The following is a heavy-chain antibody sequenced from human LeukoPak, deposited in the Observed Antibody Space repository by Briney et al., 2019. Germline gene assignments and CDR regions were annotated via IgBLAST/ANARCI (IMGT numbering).Heavy chain of an antibody. D-gene: IGHD6-6*01. J-gene: IGHJ1*01. V-gene: IGHV4-61*02. CDR2: IYTSGST. Sequence: PSQTLSLTCTVSGGSISSGSYYWSWIRQPAGKGLEWIGRIYTSGSTNYNPSLKSRVTISVDTSKNQFSLKLSSVTAADTAVYYCARVEYSSSSKYFQHWGQGTLVTVSS. CDR1: GGSISSGSYY. CDR3: ARVEYSSSSKYFQH.